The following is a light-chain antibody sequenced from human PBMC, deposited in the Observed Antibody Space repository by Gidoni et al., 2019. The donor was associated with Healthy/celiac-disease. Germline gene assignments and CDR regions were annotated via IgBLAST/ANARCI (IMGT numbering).Light chain of an antibody. J-gene: IGKJ4*01. V-gene: IGKV1-33*01. CDR2: DAS. CDR1: QDISNY. CDR3: QQYDNLLALT. Sequence: IQMTQSPSSLSASVGDRVTITCQASQDISNYLNWYQQKPGKAPKFLIYDASNLETGVPSRFSGSGSGTDFTFTISSLQPEDIATYYCQQYDNLLALTFGGGTKVEIK.